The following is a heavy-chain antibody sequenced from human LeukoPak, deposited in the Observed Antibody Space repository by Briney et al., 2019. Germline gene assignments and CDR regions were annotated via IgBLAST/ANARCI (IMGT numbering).Heavy chain of an antibody. V-gene: IGHV4-30-2*01. J-gene: IGHJ4*02. CDR3: ARYRIAAAGGPFDY. Sequence: SQTLSLTCTVSGGSISSGGYYWSWIRQPPGKGLEWIGYIYHSGSTYYNPSLKSRVTISVDRSKNQFSLKLSSVTAADTAVYYCARYRIAAAGGPFDYWGQGTLVTVSS. D-gene: IGHD6-13*01. CDR2: IYHSGST. CDR1: GGSISSGGYY.